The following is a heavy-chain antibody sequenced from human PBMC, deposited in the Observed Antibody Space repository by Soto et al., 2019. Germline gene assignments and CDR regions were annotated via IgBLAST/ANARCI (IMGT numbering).Heavy chain of an antibody. CDR2: IYYSGST. J-gene: IGHJ4*02. CDR1: GGSISSGDYY. CDR3: ARSQVTVTTFGGFDY. V-gene: IGHV4-30-4*01. Sequence: SETLSLTVTVSGGSISSGDYYWSWIRQPPGKGLEWIGYIYYSGSTYYNPSLKSRVTISVDTSKNQFSLKLSSVTAADTAVYYCARSQVTVTTFGGFDYWGQGTLVTVSS. D-gene: IGHD4-17*01.